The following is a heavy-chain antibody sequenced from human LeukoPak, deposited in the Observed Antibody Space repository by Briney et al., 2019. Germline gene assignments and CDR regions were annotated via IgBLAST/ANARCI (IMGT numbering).Heavy chain of an antibody. D-gene: IGHD2-2*01. CDR1: GGSISSGGYS. J-gene: IGHJ4*02. CDR3: ARVPPSVVVPAAWALGYFDY. CDR2: IYTSGST. V-gene: IGHV4-61*02. Sequence: SETLSLTCAVSGGSISSGGYSWSWIRQPPGKGLEWIGRIYTSGSTNYNPSLKSRVTMSVDTSKNQFSLKLSSVTAADTAVYYCARVPPSVVVPAAWALGYFDYWGQGTLVTVSS.